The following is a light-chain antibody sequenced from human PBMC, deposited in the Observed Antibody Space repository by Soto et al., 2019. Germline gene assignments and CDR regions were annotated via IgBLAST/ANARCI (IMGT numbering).Light chain of an antibody. J-gene: IGKJ5*01. Sequence: DIVMTQSPDSLAVSLGERATINCKSSQSILSSSNNKNSLAWFQQQPGQPPKLLIYSPSTRESGVPDRFSGSGSGTDFTLTISSLQAEDVAVYYCQQYYSSVVTFGQGTRLEIK. CDR1: QSILSSSNNKNS. CDR2: SPS. V-gene: IGKV4-1*01. CDR3: QQYYSSVVT.